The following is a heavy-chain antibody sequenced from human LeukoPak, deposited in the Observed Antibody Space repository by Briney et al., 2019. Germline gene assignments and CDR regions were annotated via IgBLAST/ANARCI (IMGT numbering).Heavy chain of an antibody. V-gene: IGHV4-59*11. CDR2: IFYTGST. Sequence: SETLSLTCTVSIGSISSHYWSWIRQPPGKGPEWIGYIFYTGSTNYNPSLRSRITMSVDTSKNQFSLRLNSLTAADTGVYFCARAHPAYSSSSGFDYWGQGTLVTVSS. D-gene: IGHD6-6*01. J-gene: IGHJ4*02. CDR1: IGSISSHY. CDR3: ARAHPAYSSSSGFDY.